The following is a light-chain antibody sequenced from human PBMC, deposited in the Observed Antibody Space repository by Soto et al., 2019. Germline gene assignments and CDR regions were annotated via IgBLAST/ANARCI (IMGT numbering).Light chain of an antibody. CDR1: QDIRNY. CDR3: QQYDFLSVT. CDR2: DAS. J-gene: IGKJ3*01. V-gene: IGKV1-33*01. Sequence: QMTQSPSSLSASVGDRVTITCQASQDIRNYLNWYQQKPGKAPKLLIYDASALEIGVPSRFSGGGSGTHFFFTISSLQPEDVATYYCQQYDFLSVTVGPGTKVDSK.